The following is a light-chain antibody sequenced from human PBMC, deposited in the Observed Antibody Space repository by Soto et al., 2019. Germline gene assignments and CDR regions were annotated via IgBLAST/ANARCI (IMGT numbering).Light chain of an antibody. CDR1: QSVSSY. CDR2: GAT. J-gene: IGKJ1*01. V-gene: IGKV3-20*01. Sequence: VFTQSLRTLSLSPGARATLSCRASQSVSSYFAWYQQKPGKAPRLLIYGATSRATGLPDRFSGSGSGTDFPLTIRRLEPEDFAVYYCQQYDSSRTFGQGTKVDIK. CDR3: QQYDSSRT.